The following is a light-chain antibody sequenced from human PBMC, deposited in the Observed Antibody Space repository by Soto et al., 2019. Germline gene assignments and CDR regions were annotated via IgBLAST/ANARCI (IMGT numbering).Light chain of an antibody. J-gene: IGKJ1*01. CDR1: QSVSSSY. CDR3: QQYGSSWT. Sequence: ESVLTQSPGTLTLSQGEKATLSCRASQSVSSSYLAWYQQKPGQAPRLLIYGASSRATGIPDRFSGSGSGTDFTLTISRLEPEDFAVYYCQQYGSSWTFGQGTKVAI. CDR2: GAS. V-gene: IGKV3-20*01.